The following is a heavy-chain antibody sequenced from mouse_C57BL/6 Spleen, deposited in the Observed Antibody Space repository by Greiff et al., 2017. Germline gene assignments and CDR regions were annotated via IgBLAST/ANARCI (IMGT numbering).Heavy chain of an antibody. D-gene: IGHD2-4*01. J-gene: IGHJ3*01. CDR2: FNPSNGGT. V-gene: IGHV1-53*01. CDR1: GYTFPSYW. Sequence: VQLQQPGTELVKPGASVKLSCKASGYTFPSYWMHWVKQRPGQGLEWIGNFNPSNGGTNYNEKFKSKATLTVDKSSSTAYMQLSSLTSEDSAVYYCARSDYYYYDDGSCFAYWGQGTLVTVSA. CDR3: ARSDYYYYDDGSCFAY.